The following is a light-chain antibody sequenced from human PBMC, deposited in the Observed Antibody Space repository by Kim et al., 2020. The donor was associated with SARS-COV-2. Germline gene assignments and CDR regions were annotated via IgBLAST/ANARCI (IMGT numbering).Light chain of an antibody. CDR1: IGNY. V-gene: IGKV1-27*01. J-gene: IGKJ5*01. CDR3: QKYNSAPIT. CDR2: AAS. Sequence: IGNYLAWYQQRPGKPPKLLIFAASTLQSGVPSRFRGVTSGTEFTLIISSLQPEDVATYFCQKYNSAPITFGQGTRLEIK.